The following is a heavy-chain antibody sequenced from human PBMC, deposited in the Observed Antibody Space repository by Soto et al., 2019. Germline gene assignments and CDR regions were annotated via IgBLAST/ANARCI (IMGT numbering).Heavy chain of an antibody. CDR1: GGTFSSYA. D-gene: IGHD6-13*01. CDR3: ARVGSYSSSWYSWCWFDP. CDR2: IIPIFGTA. Sequence: GASVKVSCKASGGTFSSYAISWVRQAPGQGLEWMGGIIPIFGTANYAQKFQGRVTVTADESTSTAYMELSSLRSEDTAVYYCARVGSYSSSWYSWCWFDPWGQGTLVTVSS. V-gene: IGHV1-69*13. J-gene: IGHJ5*02.